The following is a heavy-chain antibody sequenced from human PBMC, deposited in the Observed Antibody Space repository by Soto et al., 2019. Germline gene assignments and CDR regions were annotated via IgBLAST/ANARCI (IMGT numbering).Heavy chain of an antibody. CDR3: AYQAVXSRHPDRDYYYYYGMDV. CDR2: INHSGST. J-gene: IGHJ6*02. D-gene: IGHD2-2*01. V-gene: IGHV4-34*01. Sequence: SETLSLTCAVYGGSFSCYYWSWIRQPPGKGLEWIGEINHSGSTNYNPSLKSRVTISVDTSKNQFSLKLSSVTAADTAVYYCAYQAVXSRHPDRDYYYYYGMDVWGQGTTVTVSS. CDR1: GGSFSCYY.